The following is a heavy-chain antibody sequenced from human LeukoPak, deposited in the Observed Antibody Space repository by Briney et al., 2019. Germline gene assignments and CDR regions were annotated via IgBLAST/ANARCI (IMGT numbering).Heavy chain of an antibody. D-gene: IGHD2-2*01. CDR1: GFTFSSYG. CDR2: ISYGGSNK. V-gene: IGHV3-30*03. CDR3: ARGGPLGYCSSTSCYGNPDY. J-gene: IGHJ4*02. Sequence: GGSLRLSCAASGFTFSSYGMHWVRQAPGKGLEWVAVISYGGSNKYYADSVKGRFTISRDNSKNTLYLQMNSLRAEDTAVYYCARGGPLGYCSSTSCYGNPDYWGQGTLVTVSS.